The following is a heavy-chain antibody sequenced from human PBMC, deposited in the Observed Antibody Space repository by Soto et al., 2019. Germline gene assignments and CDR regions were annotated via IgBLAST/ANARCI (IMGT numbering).Heavy chain of an antibody. V-gene: IGHV1-46*01. CDR1: GYTFTSYQ. D-gene: IGHD3-3*01. J-gene: IGHJ6*02. CDR3: ARDGPPTTTGVGPSYTMDV. Sequence: QMQLVQSGAEVKKPGASVKVSCKASGYTFTSYQMHWVRQAPGQGLEWMGIINPSGGRITYAPRFPAKVKMTRETSTNTVYMELRSLRSEDTAVYYCARDGPPTTTGVGPSYTMDVWGQGTTVTVS. CDR2: INPSGGRI.